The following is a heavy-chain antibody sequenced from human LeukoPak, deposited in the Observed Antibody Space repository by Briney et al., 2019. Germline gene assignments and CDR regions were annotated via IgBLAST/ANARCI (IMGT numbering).Heavy chain of an antibody. J-gene: IGHJ6*02. CDR3: AKDQKLIVVVPAAKTYGMDV. D-gene: IGHD2-2*01. Sequence: GGSLRLSCAASGFTFSSYAMSWVRQAPGKGLEWVSAISGSGGSTYYAGSVKGRFTISRDNSKNTLYLQMNSLRAEDTAVYYCAKDQKLIVVVPAAKTYGMDVWGQGTTVTVSS. V-gene: IGHV3-23*01. CDR2: ISGSGGST. CDR1: GFTFSSYA.